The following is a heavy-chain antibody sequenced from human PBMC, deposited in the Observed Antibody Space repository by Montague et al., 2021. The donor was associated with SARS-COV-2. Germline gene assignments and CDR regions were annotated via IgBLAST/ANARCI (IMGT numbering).Heavy chain of an antibody. CDR2: INHGGRT. J-gene: IGHJ6*03. CDR1: GTSFSGYY. Sequence: SETLSLTRAVHGTSFSGYYWNWIRQPPGKGLEWIGEINHGGRTKYSPSLKSRLTISADTSKNQFSLKLTSVAAADTAVYYCARLRDGVVPSPILGVGPYYSYFYMDVWGRGTTVTVSS. CDR3: ARLRDGVVPSPILGVGPYYSYFYMDV. V-gene: IGHV4-34*01. D-gene: IGHD3-10*01.